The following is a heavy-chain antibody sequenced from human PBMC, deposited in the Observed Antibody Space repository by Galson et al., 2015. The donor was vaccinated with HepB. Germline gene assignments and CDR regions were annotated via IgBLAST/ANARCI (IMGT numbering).Heavy chain of an antibody. CDR3: ARDRAPTYGLDV. CDR1: GYTFSNNA. J-gene: IGHJ6*02. Sequence: SVKVSCKASGYTFSNNAIDWVRQAPGQGLEWMGWIHAGNGNTKYSQKFQGRVTLTRDTSANTVYMELSSLRSEDTAVYYCARDRAPTYGLDVWGQGTTVTVSS. D-gene: IGHD3-10*01. CDR2: IHAGNGNT. V-gene: IGHV1-3*01.